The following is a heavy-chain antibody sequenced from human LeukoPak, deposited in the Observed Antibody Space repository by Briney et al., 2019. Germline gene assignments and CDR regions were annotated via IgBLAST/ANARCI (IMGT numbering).Heavy chain of an antibody. J-gene: IGHJ4*02. CDR1: GFTFSDFW. CDR3: ARERGRATVFFDY. CDR2: INSDGSST. Sequence: GGSLRLSCAASGFTFSDFWMHWVRQAPGKGLVWVSRINSDGSSTNYADSVKGRFTISRDNAKNTLYLQMNSLRAEDTAVYYCARERGRATVFFDYWGQGTLVTVSS. D-gene: IGHD1-26*01. V-gene: IGHV3-74*01.